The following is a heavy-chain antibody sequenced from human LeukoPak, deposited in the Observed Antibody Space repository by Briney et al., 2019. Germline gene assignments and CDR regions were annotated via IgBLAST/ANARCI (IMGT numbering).Heavy chain of an antibody. CDR2: INHSGST. CDR3: ARGIGFGNFDL. J-gene: IGHJ2*01. CDR1: GGSFSGYY. Sequence: SETLSLTCAVYGGSFSGYYWSWIRQPPGRGLEWIGEINHSGSTNYNPSLKSRVTISVDTSKNQFSLKLSSVTAADTAVYYCARGIGFGNFDLWGRGTLVTVSS. D-gene: IGHD3-16*01. V-gene: IGHV4-34*01.